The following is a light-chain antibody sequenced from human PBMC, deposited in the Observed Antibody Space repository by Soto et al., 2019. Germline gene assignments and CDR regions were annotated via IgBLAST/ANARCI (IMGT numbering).Light chain of an antibody. CDR3: QHRSNWPLT. J-gene: IGKJ4*01. CDR2: DAS. V-gene: IGKV3-11*01. Sequence: EIVLTQSPATLSLSPGERATLSCRASQSVSSSLAWYQQQPGQAPRLLIYDASNRATGIPARFSGSGSGTDCTLTISSLEPEDFALYYCQHRSNWPLTFGGGTKVEIK. CDR1: QSVSSS.